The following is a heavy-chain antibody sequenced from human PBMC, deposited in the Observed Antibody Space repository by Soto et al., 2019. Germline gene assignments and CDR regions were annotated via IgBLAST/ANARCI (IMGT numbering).Heavy chain of an antibody. CDR1: GFTFSSYS. J-gene: IGHJ6*03. V-gene: IGHV3-48*01. D-gene: IGHD3-3*01. CDR3: ARYPSYYDFWSGYYPNYYYYYMDV. CDR2: ISSSSSTI. Sequence: GGSLRLSCAASGFTFSSYSMNWVRQAPGKGLEWVSYISSSSSTIYYADSVKGRFTISRDNAKNSLYLQMNSLRAEDTAVYYCARYPSYYDFWSGYYPNYYYYYMDVWGKGTTVTVSS.